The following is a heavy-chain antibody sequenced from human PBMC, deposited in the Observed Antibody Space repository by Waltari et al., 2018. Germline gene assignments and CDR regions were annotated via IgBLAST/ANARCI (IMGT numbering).Heavy chain of an antibody. J-gene: IGHJ6*03. CDR1: GFTFSSYS. V-gene: IGHV3-21*01. CDR2: ISSSSSYI. Sequence: EVQLVESGGGLVKPGGSLRLSCAASGFTFSSYSMNWVRQAPGKGLEWVSSISSSSSYIYYADSVKGRFTISRDNAKNSLYLQMNSLRAEDTAVYYCARLPTVTKDYSYYYYMDVWGKGTTVIVSS. CDR3: ARLPTVTKDYSYYYYMDV. D-gene: IGHD4-4*01.